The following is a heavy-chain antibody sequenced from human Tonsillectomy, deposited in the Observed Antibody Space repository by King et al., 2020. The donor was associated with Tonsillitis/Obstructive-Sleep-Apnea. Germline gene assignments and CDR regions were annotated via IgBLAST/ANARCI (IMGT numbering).Heavy chain of an antibody. J-gene: IGHJ1*01. D-gene: IGHD2-21*02. CDR3: VTGGVEDDC. CDR2: IKSKTYGGTT. Sequence: VQLVESGGGLVKPGGSLRLSCRGSGFSFTNAWMSWVRQAPGKGLEWVGRIKSKTYGGTTDYAVPGKGRFSISRDDSTNTVYLQMDSLKAEDTAVYYCVTGGVEDDCGGQGPLVTASS. CDR1: GFSFTNAW. V-gene: IGHV3-15*01.